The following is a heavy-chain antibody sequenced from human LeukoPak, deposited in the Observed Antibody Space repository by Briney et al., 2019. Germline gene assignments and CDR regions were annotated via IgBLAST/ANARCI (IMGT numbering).Heavy chain of an antibody. J-gene: IGHJ4*02. Sequence: GGSLRLSCAASGFTFSSYAMHWVRQAPGKGLEWVAVISYDGSNKYYADSVKGRFTISRDNSKNTLYLQMNSLRAEDTAVYYCARDIYCSGGSCYPAPDYWGQGTLVTVSS. V-gene: IGHV3-30-3*01. D-gene: IGHD2-15*01. CDR3: ARDIYCSGGSCYPAPDY. CDR2: ISYDGSNK. CDR1: GFTFSSYA.